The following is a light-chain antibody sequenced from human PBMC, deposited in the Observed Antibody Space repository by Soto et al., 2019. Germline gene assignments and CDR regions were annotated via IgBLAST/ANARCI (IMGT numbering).Light chain of an antibody. CDR1: QSVLYSSNNRNY. Sequence: DSVMTQSPDSLAVSLGERATLNCKSSQSVLYSSNNRNYLAWYQQKTGQPPQLILYWASTRESGVPDRFIGGGSWTAFTLTISSLQAEEVAVYYCQQYYGAPYNFGQGTKLEIK. CDR3: QQYYGAPYN. CDR2: WAS. V-gene: IGKV4-1*01. J-gene: IGKJ2*01.